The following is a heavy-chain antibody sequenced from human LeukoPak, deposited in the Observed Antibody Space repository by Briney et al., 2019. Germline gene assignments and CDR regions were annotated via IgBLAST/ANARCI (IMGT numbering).Heavy chain of an antibody. CDR1: GYTFTGYY. V-gene: IGHV1-2*02. J-gene: IGHJ4*02. D-gene: IGHD3-22*01. CDR2: INPNSGGT. Sequence: ASVKVSCKASGYTFTGYYMHWVRQAPGQGLEWMGWINPNSGGTNYAQKFQGRVTMTRDTSISTAYMELSRLRSDDTAVYYCARDFYDSSGYYFEKHFDYWGQGTLVTVSS. CDR3: ARDFYDSSGYYFEKHFDY.